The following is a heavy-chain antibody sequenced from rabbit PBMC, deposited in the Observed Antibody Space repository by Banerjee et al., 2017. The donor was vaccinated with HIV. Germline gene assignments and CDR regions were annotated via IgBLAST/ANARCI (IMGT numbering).Heavy chain of an antibody. V-gene: IGHV1S45*01. CDR3: ARDAGSYDYIDVYFNL. CDR1: GFSFSSSYY. Sequence: QEQLEESGGDLVKPEGSLTLTCTASGFSFSSSYYMCWVRQAPGKGLEWIGCIYTGNSKTYYASWAKGRFTISKSSSTTVTLQMTSLTAADTATYFCARDAGSYDYIDVYFNLWGPGDPRHRL. CDR2: IYTGNSKT. J-gene: IGHJ4*01. D-gene: IGHD8-1*01.